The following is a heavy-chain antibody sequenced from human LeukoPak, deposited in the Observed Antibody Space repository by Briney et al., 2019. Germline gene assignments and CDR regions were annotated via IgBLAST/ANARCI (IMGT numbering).Heavy chain of an antibody. J-gene: IGHJ4*02. CDR3: AKYSALILVITEYFDY. V-gene: IGHV3-23*01. CDR1: GFIFSDYA. CDR2: VSGSGGST. Sequence: PGGSLRLSCAASGFIFSDYAMTWVRQAPGKGLEWVSDVSGSGGSTYCTDSVKGRFTISRDNSKNTLYLQMNSLRAEDTAVYYCAKYSALILVITEYFDYWGQGTLVTVSS. D-gene: IGHD2-21*01.